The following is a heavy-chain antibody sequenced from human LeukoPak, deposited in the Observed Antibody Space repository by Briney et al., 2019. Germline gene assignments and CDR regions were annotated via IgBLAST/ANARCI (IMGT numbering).Heavy chain of an antibody. CDR2: IYYSGST. D-gene: IGHD3-22*01. V-gene: IGHV4-59*01. CDR3: ARDLFYYDSSGYYYGGGFDY. CDR1: GGSISSYY. Sequence: ASETLSLTCTVSGGSISSYYWSWIRQPPGKGLEWIGYIYYSGSTNYNPSLKSRVTISVDTSKNQFSLKLSSVTAADTAVYYCARDLFYYDSSGYYYGGGFDYWGQGTLVTVSS. J-gene: IGHJ4*02.